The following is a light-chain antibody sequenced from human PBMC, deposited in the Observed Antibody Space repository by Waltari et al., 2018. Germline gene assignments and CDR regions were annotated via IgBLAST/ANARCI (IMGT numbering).Light chain of an antibody. CDR1: QSLMHTNGNTY. CDR2: YIS. CDR3: MQGTDFPRT. Sequence: DIVLTQTPLSLPVTLGQPASISCMSSQSLMHTNGNTYLSWLHQRPGQPPRLLISYISNRFSGVPDRFSGSGTGTEFTLKISRVEAEDVGIYYCMQGTDFPRTFGQGTTVEI. V-gene: IGKV2-24*01. J-gene: IGKJ1*01.